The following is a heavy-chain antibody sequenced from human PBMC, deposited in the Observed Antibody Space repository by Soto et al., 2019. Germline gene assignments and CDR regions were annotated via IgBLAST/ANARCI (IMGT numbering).Heavy chain of an antibody. Sequence: GVSLGLSCAASVFTFSSQRMSWVRQTPGKGLEWVGNIKGDGSAKFYVDSVRGRFTISRDNAKNSLYPQMNSLRVEDTAVYYCAISYDSPGGPWGQGTLVTVSS. CDR3: AISYDSPGGP. J-gene: IGHJ5*02. CDR2: IKGDGSAK. D-gene: IGHD3-3*01. V-gene: IGHV3-7*01. CDR1: VFTFSSQR.